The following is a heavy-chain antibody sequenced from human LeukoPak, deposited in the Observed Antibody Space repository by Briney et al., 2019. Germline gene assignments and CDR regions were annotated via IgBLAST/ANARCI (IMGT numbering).Heavy chain of an antibody. D-gene: IGHD1-1*01. Sequence: SETLSLTCTVSGGSITNYYWSWIRQPPGKGLEWIGYIYNSGSTNHNPSLKSRAAISVDMSKNQFSLKLSSVTAADTAVYYCARKTGYYYGVDVWGQGTTVTVSS. CDR1: GGSITNYY. CDR2: IYNSGST. J-gene: IGHJ6*02. V-gene: IGHV4-59*08. CDR3: ARKTGYYYGVDV.